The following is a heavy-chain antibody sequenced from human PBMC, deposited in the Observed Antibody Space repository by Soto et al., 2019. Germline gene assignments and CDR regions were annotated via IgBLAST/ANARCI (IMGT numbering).Heavy chain of an antibody. J-gene: IGHJ4*02. V-gene: IGHV4-34*01. Sequence: QVQLQQWGAGLLKPSETLSLTCAVYGGSFSGYYWSWLRQPPGKGLEWIGEINHSGSTNYNPSLNSRVTISVDTSKNQFSLKLSSVTAADTAVYYCARVDASEGEYYFDYWGQGTLVTVSS. CDR3: ARVDASEGEYYFDY. CDR2: INHSGST. CDR1: GGSFSGYY. D-gene: IGHD3-10*01.